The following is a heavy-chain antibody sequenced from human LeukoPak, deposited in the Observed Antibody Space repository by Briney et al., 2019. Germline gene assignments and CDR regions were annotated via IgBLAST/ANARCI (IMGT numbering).Heavy chain of an antibody. CDR2: IYHSGST. V-gene: IGHV4-4*02. CDR1: GGSLSSSNW. D-gene: IGHD3-10*01. CDR3: ARSRRSWVGTSGFQH. Sequence: SETLSLTCAVSGGSLSSSNWWSWVRQPPGKGLEWIGEIYHSGSTNYNPSLKSRVTISVDTSKNQFSLKLSSVTAADTAVYYCARSRRSWVGTSGFQHWGQGTLVTVSS. J-gene: IGHJ1*01.